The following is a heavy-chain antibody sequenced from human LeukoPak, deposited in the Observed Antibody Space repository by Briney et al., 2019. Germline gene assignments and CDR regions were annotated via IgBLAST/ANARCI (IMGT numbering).Heavy chain of an antibody. Sequence: ASVKVSCKASGYTFTSYAMNWVRQAPGQGLEWMGLINSNNGNPTYAQGFTGRFVFSLDTSVSTAYLQISSLKAEDTAVYYCARGSYDFWSGYWGVGDYYYYMDVWGKGTTVTVSS. V-gene: IGHV7-4-1*02. D-gene: IGHD3-3*01. CDR3: ARGSYDFWSGYWGVGDYYYYMDV. J-gene: IGHJ6*03. CDR1: GYTFTSYA. CDR2: INSNNGNP.